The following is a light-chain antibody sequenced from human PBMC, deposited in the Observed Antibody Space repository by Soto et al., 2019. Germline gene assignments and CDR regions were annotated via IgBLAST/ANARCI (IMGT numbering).Light chain of an antibody. CDR2: SNN. CDR3: AARNDSLNGYV. CDR1: CSNIGSNT. Sequence: SVLTDPRSASRTPGQRVTISCSVTCSNIGSNTVNRNHQLQGTAPKLLIYSNNQRPSEIPDRFSGSKSGTSATLAISGLQSEDEADYYCAARNDSLNGYVFGTGTKGTVL. J-gene: IGLJ1*01. V-gene: IGLV1-44*01.